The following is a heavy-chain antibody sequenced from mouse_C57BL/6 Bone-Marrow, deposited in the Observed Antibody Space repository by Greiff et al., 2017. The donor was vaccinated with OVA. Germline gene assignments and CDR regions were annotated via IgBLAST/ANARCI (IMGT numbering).Heavy chain of an antibody. V-gene: IGHV1-64*01. Sequence: QVQLQQPGAELVKPGASVKLSCKASGYTFTRYWMHWVKQRPGQGLEWIGMIHPNSGSTNYNEKFKSKATLTVDKSSSTAYMQLSSLTSEDSAVYYWARPYYSNYEGGAYWGQGTLVTVSA. D-gene: IGHD2-5*01. CDR3: ARPYYSNYEGGAY. CDR2: IHPNSGST. J-gene: IGHJ3*01. CDR1: GYTFTRYW.